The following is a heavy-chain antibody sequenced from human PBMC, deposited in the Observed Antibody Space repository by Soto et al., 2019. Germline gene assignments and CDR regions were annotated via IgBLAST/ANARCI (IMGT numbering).Heavy chain of an antibody. J-gene: IGHJ5*02. D-gene: IGHD3-3*01. CDR3: ARIVTIFGVVIIAPAPNWFDP. V-gene: IGHV4-59*08. CDR2: IYYSGST. CDR1: GGSISSYY. Sequence: PSETLSLTCTVSGGSISSYYWSWIRQPPGKGLERIGYIYYSGSTNYNPSLKSRVTISVDTSKNQFSLKLSSVTAADTAVYYCARIVTIFGVVIIAPAPNWFDPWGQGTLVTVSS.